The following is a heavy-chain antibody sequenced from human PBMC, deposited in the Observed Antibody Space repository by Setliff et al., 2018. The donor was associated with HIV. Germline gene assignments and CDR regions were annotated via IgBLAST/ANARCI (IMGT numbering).Heavy chain of an antibody. Sequence: LSLTCTVSGGSITSHYWSFIRQPPGKGLEWIGSIYYNGITNYYPSLTSRVTISVDTSKNQFSLKLSSVTAADTAVYFCARAGYYGTTSYWEYFQHWGQGALVTVSS. CDR1: GGSITSHY. V-gene: IGHV4-59*11. CDR2: IYYNGIT. CDR3: ARAGYYGTTSYWEYFQH. J-gene: IGHJ1*01. D-gene: IGHD1-7*01.